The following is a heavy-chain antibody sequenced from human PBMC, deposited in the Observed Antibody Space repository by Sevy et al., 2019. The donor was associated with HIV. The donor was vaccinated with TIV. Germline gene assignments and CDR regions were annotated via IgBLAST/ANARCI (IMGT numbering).Heavy chain of an antibody. Sequence: ASVKVSCKASGGTFSSYAISWVRQAPGQGLEWMGGINPIFGTANYAQKFQGRVTITADESTSTAYMELSSLRSEDTAVYYCASSIVVVPAAMIPYDYDVMDVWGQGTMVTVSS. V-gene: IGHV1-69*13. CDR2: INPIFGTA. CDR3: ASSIVVVPAAMIPYDYDVMDV. D-gene: IGHD2-2*01. J-gene: IGHJ6*02. CDR1: GGTFSSYA.